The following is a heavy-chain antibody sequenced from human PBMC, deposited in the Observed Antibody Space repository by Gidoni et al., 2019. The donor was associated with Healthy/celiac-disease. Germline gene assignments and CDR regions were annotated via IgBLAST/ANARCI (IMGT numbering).Heavy chain of an antibody. Sequence: EVQLLESGGGLVQPGGSLRLSCAASGFTFSSYAMSWVRQAPGKGLEWVSAISGSGGSTYYADSVKGRFTISRDNSKNTLYLQMNSLRAEDTAVYYCAKLSSPSPFALTDPYYFDYWGQGTLVTVSS. CDR2: ISGSGGST. J-gene: IGHJ4*02. CDR1: GFTFSSYA. CDR3: AKLSSPSPFALTDPYYFDY. V-gene: IGHV3-23*01. D-gene: IGHD2-21*02.